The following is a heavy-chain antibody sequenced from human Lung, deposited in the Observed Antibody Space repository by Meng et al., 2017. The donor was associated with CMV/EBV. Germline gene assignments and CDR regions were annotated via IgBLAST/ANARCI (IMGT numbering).Heavy chain of an antibody. CDR3: ARQGTAAAVTRSRTVDY. CDR1: RGSISSDIHY. CDR2: IFHSGSA. V-gene: IGHV4-39*01. Sequence: GSLRLXCNVSRGSISSDIHYWGWIRQPPGKGLECIGNIFHSGSAYYNPSLKSRVSISVDTSKNQFSLKLSSVTAADTAMYYCARQGTAAAVTRSRTVDYWXQGTLVTVSS. D-gene: IGHD6-13*01. J-gene: IGHJ4*02.